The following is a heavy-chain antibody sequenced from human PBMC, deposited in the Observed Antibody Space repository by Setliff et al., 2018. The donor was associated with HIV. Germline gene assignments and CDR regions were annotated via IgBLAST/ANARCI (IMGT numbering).Heavy chain of an antibody. J-gene: IGHJ5*02. D-gene: IGHD3-22*01. CDR1: GDTFSSYA. Sequence: SVKVSCKASGDTFSSYAISWVRQAPGQGLEWMGRIIPIFGTANYAQKFQGRVTMTEDTSTDTAYMELSRLRSDDTAVYYCARDRCDSVKCYLYNWFDPWGQGTLVTVSS. V-gene: IGHV1-69*06. CDR3: ARDRCDSVKCYLYNWFDP. CDR2: IIPIFGTA.